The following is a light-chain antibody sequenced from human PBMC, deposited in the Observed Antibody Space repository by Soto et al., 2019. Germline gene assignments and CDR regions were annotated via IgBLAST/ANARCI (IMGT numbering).Light chain of an antibody. Sequence: DVVMTQSPLPLPVTLGQPASISGRSSRSQVYSDGHTYLNWFKQKPGQSPRRXSYKVSKRDSGVPDRFSGSGSGPDFTLKISRVEAVDVGVYYCMQGTHWPPTFGQGTRLEI. J-gene: IGKJ5*01. CDR1: RSQVYSDGHTY. V-gene: IGKV2-30*01. CDR3: MQGTHWPPT. CDR2: KVS.